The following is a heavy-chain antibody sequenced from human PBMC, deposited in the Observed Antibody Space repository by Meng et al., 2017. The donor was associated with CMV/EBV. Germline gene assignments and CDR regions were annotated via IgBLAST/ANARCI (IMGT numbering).Heavy chain of an antibody. V-gene: IGHV3-7*01. CDR1: GFTFSSYR. CDR2: IKQDGSEK. CDR3: ARKGGGSSPAFFDY. Sequence: GGPLRLPFAASGFTFSSYRMNWVRQAPGKGLEWVAKIKQDGSEKYYVDSVKGRFTISRDNAKNSLYLQMNSLRAEDTAVYYCARKGGGSSPAFFDYWGQGTLVTVSS. D-gene: IGHD6-6*01. J-gene: IGHJ4*02.